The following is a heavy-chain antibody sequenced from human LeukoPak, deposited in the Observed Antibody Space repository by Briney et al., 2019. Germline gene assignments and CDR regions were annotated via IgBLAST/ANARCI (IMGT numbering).Heavy chain of an antibody. CDR2: ISSSSSYI. CDR1: GFTFSGYS. CDR3: AGHLASYYYDSSGYLHDAFDI. Sequence: GGSLRLSCAASGFTFSGYSMNWVRQAPGKGLEWVSSISSSSSYIYYADSVKGRFTISRDNAKNSLYLQMNSLRAEDTAVYYCAGHLASYYYDSSGYLHDAFDIWGQGTMVTVSS. D-gene: IGHD3-22*01. V-gene: IGHV3-21*01. J-gene: IGHJ3*02.